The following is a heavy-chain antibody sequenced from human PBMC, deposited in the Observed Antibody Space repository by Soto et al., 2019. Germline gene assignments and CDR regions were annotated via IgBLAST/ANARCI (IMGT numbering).Heavy chain of an antibody. J-gene: IGHJ4*02. Sequence: QVQLVQSGAEVKKPGASVMVSCKGSGYSFITYGMSWVRQAPGQGLKWVGWISTYNGNTKYVESLQGRVTMTTDTTTSTAYMELRSLRSDDTAVYYCARGPTDYYDKSGDYCLDYWGQGTLVTVSP. CDR2: ISTYNGNT. D-gene: IGHD3-22*01. CDR1: GYSFITYG. V-gene: IGHV1-18*01. CDR3: ARGPTDYYDKSGDYCLDY.